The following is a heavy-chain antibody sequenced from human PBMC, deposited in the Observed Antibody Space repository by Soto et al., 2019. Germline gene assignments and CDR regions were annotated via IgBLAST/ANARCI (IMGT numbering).Heavy chain of an antibody. CDR3: ARHSPPFLYGSGPWDV. CDR1: ADSLSPDD. D-gene: IGHD3-10*01. CDR2: IYLGGSI. J-gene: IGHJ6*02. V-gene: IGHV4-59*08. Sequence: SPALSLTCRFSADSLSPDDSTWSRHPPGKALEWTGYIYLGGSINYNPSFKRRVTISVDTSKNQFSLKLSSLSAADTAVYYCARHSPPFLYGSGPWDVWGQGTTVT.